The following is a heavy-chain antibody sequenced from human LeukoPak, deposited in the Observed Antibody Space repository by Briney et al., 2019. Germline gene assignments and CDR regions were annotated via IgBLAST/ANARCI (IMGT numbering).Heavy chain of an antibody. D-gene: IGHD3-10*01. J-gene: IGHJ3*02. V-gene: IGHV4-59*01. CDR3: ARRAWFGEFGGAFDI. CDR1: GGSISSYY. Sequence: SETLSLTCTVSGGSISSYYWSWIRQPPGKGLEWIGYIYYSGSTNYNPSLKSRVTISVDTSKNQFSLKLSSVTAADTAVYYCARRAWFGEFGGAFDIWGQGTMVTVSS. CDR2: IYYSGST.